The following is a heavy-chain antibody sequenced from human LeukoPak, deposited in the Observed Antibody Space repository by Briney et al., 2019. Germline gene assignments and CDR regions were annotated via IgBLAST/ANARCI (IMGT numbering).Heavy chain of an antibody. CDR3: ARVTRGYSYGVDY. D-gene: IGHD5-18*01. J-gene: IGHJ4*02. Sequence: QTGGSLRLSCAASGFTFGSYEMNWVRQAPGKGLEWVSYISSSGSTIYYADSVKGRFTISRDNAKNSLYLQMNSLRAEDTAVYYCARVTRGYSYGVDYWGQGTLDTVSS. V-gene: IGHV3-48*03. CDR1: GFTFGSYE. CDR2: ISSSGSTI.